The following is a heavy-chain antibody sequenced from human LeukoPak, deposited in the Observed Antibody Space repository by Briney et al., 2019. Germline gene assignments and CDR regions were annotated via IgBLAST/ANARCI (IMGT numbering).Heavy chain of an antibody. CDR3: SRDWGTLPPY. Sequence: GGSLRLSCAASGFTFDDYGMSWVRQAPGKGLEWVAFIRSKAYGGTTEYAASVKGRFTISRDDSKSIAYLQMNSLKTEDTAVYYCSRDWGTLPPYWGQGTLVTVSS. CDR2: IRSKAYGGTT. D-gene: IGHD3-16*01. CDR1: GFTFDDYG. J-gene: IGHJ4*02. V-gene: IGHV3-49*04.